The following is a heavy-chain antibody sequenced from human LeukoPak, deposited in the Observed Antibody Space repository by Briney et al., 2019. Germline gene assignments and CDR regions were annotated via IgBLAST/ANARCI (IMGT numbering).Heavy chain of an antibody. Sequence: SVKVSCKASVDTFTSYAISWVRHTPGQGVEWGGGIIPIFGTANYAQKFQGRVTITTDESTSTAYMELSSLKASDTAMYYCARRVDTAMALNWFDPWGQGTLVTVSS. V-gene: IGHV1-69*05. CDR3: ARRVDTAMALNWFDP. J-gene: IGHJ5*02. CDR1: VDTFTSYA. D-gene: IGHD5-18*01. CDR2: IIPIFGTA.